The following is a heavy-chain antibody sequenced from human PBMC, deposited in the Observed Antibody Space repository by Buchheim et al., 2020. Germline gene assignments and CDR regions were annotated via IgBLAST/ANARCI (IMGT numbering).Heavy chain of an antibody. CDR3: ARQDSVVRGVIITGGGFDY. V-gene: IGHV4-31*03. D-gene: IGHD3-10*01. CDR1: GGSISSGGYY. J-gene: IGHJ4*02. Sequence: QVQLQESGPGLVKPSQTLSLTCTVSGGSISSGGYYWSWIRQHPGKGLEWIGYIYYSGSTYYNPSLKSRVTISVDTSKNQFSLKVSSVTAADTAVYYCARQDSVVRGVIITGGGFDYWGQGTL. CDR2: IYYSGST.